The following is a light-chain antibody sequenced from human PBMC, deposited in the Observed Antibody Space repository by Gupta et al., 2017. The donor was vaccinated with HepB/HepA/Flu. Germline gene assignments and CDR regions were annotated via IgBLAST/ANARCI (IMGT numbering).Light chain of an antibody. V-gene: IGLV2-14*03. Sequence: QSALTQPASVSGSPGQSITISCTGTSSDVGGYNYVSWYQQHPGKAPKLMIYDVSKRPSGVSNRFSGSKAGNTASLTISGRQDEDEADYYCSSYTSSSTWVFGGGTKLTVL. CDR2: DVS. CDR1: SSDVGGYNY. J-gene: IGLJ3*02. CDR3: SSYTSSSTWV.